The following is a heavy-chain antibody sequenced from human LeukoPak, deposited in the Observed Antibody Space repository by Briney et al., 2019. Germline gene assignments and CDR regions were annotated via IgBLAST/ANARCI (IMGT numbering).Heavy chain of an antibody. CDR1: GYTFTGYY. CDR2: FDPEDGET. V-gene: IGHV1-24*01. CDR3: ATVPPFFGEQGEWFDP. Sequence: RRASVKVSCKASGYTFTGYYMHWVRQAPGQGLEWMGGFDPEDGETIYAQKFQGRVTMTEDTSTDTAYMELSSLRSEDTAVYYCATVPPFFGEQGEWFDPWGQGTLVTVSS. J-gene: IGHJ5*02. D-gene: IGHD3-10*01.